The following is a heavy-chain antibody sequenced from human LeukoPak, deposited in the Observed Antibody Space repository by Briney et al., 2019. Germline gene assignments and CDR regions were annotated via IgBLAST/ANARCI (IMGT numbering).Heavy chain of an antibody. J-gene: IGHJ4*02. V-gene: IGHV1-2*02. CDR1: GYTSTSYA. CDR2: ITPSGGA. Sequence: ASVKVSCKASGYTSTSYAMHWVRQAPGQGLEWMGWITPSGGAYYPQKFQGRVAITRDTSITTAYMDLSRLTSDDTAVYYCARDRYGDGFAHFDYWGQGALVTVSS. D-gene: IGHD5-24*01. CDR3: ARDRYGDGFAHFDY.